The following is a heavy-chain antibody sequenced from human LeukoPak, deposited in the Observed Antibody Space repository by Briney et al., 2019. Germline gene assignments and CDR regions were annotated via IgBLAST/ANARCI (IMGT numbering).Heavy chain of an antibody. J-gene: IGHJ4*02. CDR2: ISSSGSTI. CDR3: ARDPARTGRRFGYFDY. CDR1: GFTFSSYE. Sequence: GGSLRLSCAASGFTFSSYEMNWVRQAPGKGLEWVSYISSSGSTIYYADSVKGRFTISRDNAKNSLYLQMNSLRAEDTAVYYCARDPARTGRRFGYFDYWGQGTLVTVSS. V-gene: IGHV3-48*03. D-gene: IGHD3-10*01.